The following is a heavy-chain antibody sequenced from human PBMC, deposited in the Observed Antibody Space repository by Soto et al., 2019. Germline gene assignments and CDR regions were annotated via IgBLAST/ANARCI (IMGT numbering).Heavy chain of an antibody. CDR1: GGTFSSYA. J-gene: IGHJ4*02. D-gene: IGHD3-10*01. CDR3: ARERYITMVRGVITHAGPFDY. CDR2: IIPIFGTA. Sequence: SVKVSCKXSGGTFSSYAISWVRQAPGQGLEWMGGIIPIFGTANYAQKFQGRVTITADESTSTAYMELSSLRSEDTAVYYCARERYITMVRGVITHAGPFDYWGQGTLVTVSS. V-gene: IGHV1-69*13.